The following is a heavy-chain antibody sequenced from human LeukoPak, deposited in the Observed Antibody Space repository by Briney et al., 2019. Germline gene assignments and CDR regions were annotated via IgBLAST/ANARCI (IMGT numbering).Heavy chain of an antibody. Sequence: ASVKVSCTASGYTFTGYYVHWVRQAPGQGLEWMGWINPNSGGTNYAQKFQGRVTMTRDTSISTAYMELSRLRSDDTAVYYCASRPIAAAGTYYYGMDVWGQGTTVTVSS. CDR3: ASRPIAAAGTYYYGMDV. D-gene: IGHD6-13*01. J-gene: IGHJ6*02. CDR2: INPNSGGT. CDR1: GYTFTGYY. V-gene: IGHV1-2*02.